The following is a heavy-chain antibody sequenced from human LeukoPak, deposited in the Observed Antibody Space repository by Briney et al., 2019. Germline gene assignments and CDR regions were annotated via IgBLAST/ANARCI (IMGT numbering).Heavy chain of an antibody. V-gene: IGHV1-2*06. D-gene: IGHD1-14*01. CDR2: INPNSGDT. CDR3: ARRGKITKGPFYYMDV. J-gene: IGHJ6*03. Sequence: ASVKVSCETSGYTFTDYYIHWVRQAPGQGLEWMGRINPNSGDTNNAQKFQGRVNMTRDRSIRTAYMDLTRLRSDDTAVYYCARRGKITKGPFYYMDVWGKGTTVTVSS. CDR1: GYTFTDYY.